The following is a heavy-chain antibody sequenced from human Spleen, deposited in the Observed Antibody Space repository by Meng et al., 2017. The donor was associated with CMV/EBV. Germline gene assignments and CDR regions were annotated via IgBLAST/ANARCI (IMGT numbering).Heavy chain of an antibody. CDR3: ASGVAYYDSSGYYYGPSQLDY. Sequence: FSGYYLSWIRQPPGRGLEWIGEINHSGSTNYNPSLKSRVTISVDTSKNQFSLKLSSVTAADTAVYYCASGVAYYDSSGYYYGPSQLDYWGQGTLVTVSS. J-gene: IGHJ4*02. CDR2: INHSGST. CDR1: FSGYY. D-gene: IGHD3-22*01. V-gene: IGHV4-34*01.